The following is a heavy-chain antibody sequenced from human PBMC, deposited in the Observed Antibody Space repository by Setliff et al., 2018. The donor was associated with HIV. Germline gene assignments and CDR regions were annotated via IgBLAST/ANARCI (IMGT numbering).Heavy chain of an antibody. Sequence: PGGSLRLSCAVSGFTLSNAWMSWVRQAPGKWLEWVANIKQDGSEKHYVDSVKGRFTISRDNAKNSLYLQMNSLRVEDTAVHYCARVGIKGGSDFWSGYRRPYYMDVWGKGTTVTVSS. V-gene: IGHV3-7*01. CDR3: ARVGIKGGSDFWSGYRRPYYMDV. CDR2: IKQDGSEK. CDR1: GFTLSNAW. J-gene: IGHJ6*03. D-gene: IGHD3-3*01.